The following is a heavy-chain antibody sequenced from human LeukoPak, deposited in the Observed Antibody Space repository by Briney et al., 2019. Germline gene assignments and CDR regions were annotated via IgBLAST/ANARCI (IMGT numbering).Heavy chain of an antibody. CDR3: ARAEFGRFVGALDI. CDR1: GGSISSYY. V-gene: IGHV4-59*01. CDR2: IYYSGST. J-gene: IGHJ3*02. Sequence: SETLSLTCTVSGGSISSYYWSWIGQPPGKGLEWIGYIYYSGSTNYNPSLKSRVTISVDTSKNQFSLKLSSVTAADTAVYYCARAEFGRFVGALDIWGQGTMVTVSS. D-gene: IGHD3-10*01.